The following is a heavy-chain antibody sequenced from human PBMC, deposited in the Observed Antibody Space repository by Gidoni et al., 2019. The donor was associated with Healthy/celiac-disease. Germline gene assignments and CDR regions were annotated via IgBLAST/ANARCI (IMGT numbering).Heavy chain of an antibody. Sequence: EVQLVESGGGLVQPGGSLRLSCAASGFTFSSYEMNWVRQAPGKGLEWVSYISSSGSTIYYADSVKGRFTISRDNAKNSLYLQMNSLRAEDTAVYYCARDLFDSSSPSCGMDVWGQGTTVTVSS. CDR3: ARDLFDSSSPSCGMDV. CDR2: ISSSGSTI. D-gene: IGHD6-6*01. J-gene: IGHJ6*02. V-gene: IGHV3-48*03. CDR1: GFTFSSYE.